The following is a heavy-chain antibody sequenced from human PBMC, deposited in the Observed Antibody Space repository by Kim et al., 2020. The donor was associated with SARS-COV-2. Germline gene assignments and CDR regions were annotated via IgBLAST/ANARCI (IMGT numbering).Heavy chain of an antibody. CDR2: ISYSEST. Sequence: SETLSLTCTVSGVSISDSGYYWSWIRQYPEKGLEWVGYISYSESTYYNPSLKSRVTISADTSKNQFSLNLTSVTDADTAGYYCARSPHFDFWVNYWGQGT. CDR1: GVSISDSGYY. D-gene: IGHD3-3*01. V-gene: IGHV4-31*03. CDR3: ARSPHFDFWVNY. J-gene: IGHJ1*01.